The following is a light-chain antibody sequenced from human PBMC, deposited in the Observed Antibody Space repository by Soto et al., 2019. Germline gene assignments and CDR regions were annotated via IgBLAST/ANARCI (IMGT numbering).Light chain of an antibody. J-gene: IGKJ4*01. V-gene: IGKV3-20*01. Sequence: EIVLTQSPGTLSLSPGERATLSCRASQSVSSSYLAWYQQKPGQAPRLLIYGASSRATGIPDRFSGSGSGTDFTLTISRLEPEDFAVYYCQQYVSSPRWTFGGGTKVEIK. CDR1: QSVSSSY. CDR2: GAS. CDR3: QQYVSSPRWT.